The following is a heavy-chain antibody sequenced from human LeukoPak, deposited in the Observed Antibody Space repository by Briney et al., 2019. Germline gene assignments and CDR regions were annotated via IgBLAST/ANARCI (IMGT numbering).Heavy chain of an antibody. CDR2: IFHSGST. V-gene: IGHV4-4*02. CDR3: ARGVVIAPQTFDY. Sequence: PSETLSLTCAVSDGSIFSSNWWSWVRQPPGKGLEWIGQIFHSGSTSYSPSLKSRVTISVDKSKNQFSLKLTSVTAADTAVYYCARGVVIAPQTFDYWGQGILVTVSS. D-gene: IGHD2-21*01. CDR1: DGSIFSSNW. J-gene: IGHJ4*02.